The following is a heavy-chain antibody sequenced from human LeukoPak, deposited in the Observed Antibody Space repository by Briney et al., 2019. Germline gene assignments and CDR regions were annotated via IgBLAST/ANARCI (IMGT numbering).Heavy chain of an antibody. CDR2: IYYSGST. CDR1: GGSFSSSY. V-gene: IGHV4-59*01. D-gene: IGHD6-19*01. CDR3: ARVTYSSGWYLDY. J-gene: IGHJ4*02. Sequence: SETLSLTCTVSGGSFSSSYWSWIRQPPGKGLEWIGYIYYSGSTNYNPSLKSRVTISVDTSKNQFSLKLSSVTAADTAVYYCARVTYSSGWYLDYWGQGTLVTVSS.